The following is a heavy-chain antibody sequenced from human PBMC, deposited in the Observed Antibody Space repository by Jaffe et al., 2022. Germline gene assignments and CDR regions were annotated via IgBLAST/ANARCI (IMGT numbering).Heavy chain of an antibody. CDR2: IRSKAYGGTT. CDR3: TRNRLTYYDILTGYSPLDY. Sequence: EVQLVESGGGLVQPGRSLRLSCTASGFTFGDYAMSWVRQAPGKGLEWVGFIRSKAYGGTTEYAASVKGRFTISRDDSKSIAYLQMNSLKTEDTAVYYCTRNRLTYYDILTGYSPLDYWGQGTLVTVSS. CDR1: GFTFGDYA. V-gene: IGHV3-49*04. J-gene: IGHJ4*02. D-gene: IGHD3-9*01.